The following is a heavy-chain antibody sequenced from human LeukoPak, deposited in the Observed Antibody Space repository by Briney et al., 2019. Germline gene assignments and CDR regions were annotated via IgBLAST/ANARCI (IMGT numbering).Heavy chain of an antibody. Sequence: GGSLRLSCAASGSTFSSYAMSWVRQASGKGLEWVGRIRSKANSYATAYAASVKGRFTISRDDSKNTAYLQMNSLKTEDTAVYYCTRHLGSSGSYGMDVWGQGTTVTVSS. CDR2: IRSKANSYAT. J-gene: IGHJ6*02. CDR3: TRHLGSSGSYGMDV. V-gene: IGHV3-73*01. CDR1: GSTFSSYA. D-gene: IGHD6-19*01.